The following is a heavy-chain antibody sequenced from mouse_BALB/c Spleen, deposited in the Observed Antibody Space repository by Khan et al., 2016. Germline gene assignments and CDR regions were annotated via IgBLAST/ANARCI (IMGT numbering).Heavy chain of an antibody. Sequence: EVQLLETGGGLVQPGGSRKLSCAASGFTFSSFGMHWVRQAPEKGLEWVAFISSGSSAIYYADTVKGRFTISRDNPKNTLFLQMTSLRSEDTAMHYWGRGDYWGQGTTLTVSS. V-gene: IGHV5-17*02. J-gene: IGHJ2*01. CDR1: GFTFSSFG. CDR2: ISSGSSAI. CDR3: GRGDY.